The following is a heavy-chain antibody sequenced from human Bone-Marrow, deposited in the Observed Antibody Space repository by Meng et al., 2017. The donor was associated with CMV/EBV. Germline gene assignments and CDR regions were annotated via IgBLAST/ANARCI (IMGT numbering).Heavy chain of an antibody. CDR2: ISAYNGNT. V-gene: IGHV1-18*01. Sequence: ASVKVYCKASGYTFTSYGISWVRQAPGQGLEWMGWISAYNGNTNYAQKLQGRVTMTTDTSTSTAYMELRSLRSDDTAVYYCVRDREVLRFLEWLLVHYGMDVWGQGTTVTVSS. D-gene: IGHD3-3*01. J-gene: IGHJ6*02. CDR1: GYTFTSYG. CDR3: VRDREVLRFLEWLLVHYGMDV.